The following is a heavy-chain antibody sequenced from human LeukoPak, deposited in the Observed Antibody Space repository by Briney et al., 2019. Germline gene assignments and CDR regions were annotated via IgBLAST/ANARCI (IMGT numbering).Heavy chain of an antibody. J-gene: IGHJ4*02. D-gene: IGHD6-6*01. Sequence: GGSLRLSCAASGFTFSSYSVIWARQAPGKGLEWVSYVSSSGTTTYYADSVKGRFTISRDNAKNSLYLQMNSLRAEDTAVYFCAKGASRFDYWGPGTLVTVSS. CDR3: AKGASRFDY. CDR1: GFTFSSYS. CDR2: VSSSGTTT. V-gene: IGHV3-48*04.